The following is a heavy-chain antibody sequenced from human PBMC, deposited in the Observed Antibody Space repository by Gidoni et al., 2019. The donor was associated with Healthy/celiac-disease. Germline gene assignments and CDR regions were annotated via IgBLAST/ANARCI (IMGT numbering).Heavy chain of an antibody. CDR1: GYTFISYD. D-gene: IGHD1-7*01. Sequence: QVQLVQSGAEVKKPGASVKVSCKASGYTFISYDINWVRQATGQGLEWMGWMNPNSGNTGYAQKFQGRVTMTRNTSISTAYMELSSLRSEDTAVYYCARIQYNWNYDDYWGQGTLVTVSS. CDR2: MNPNSGNT. CDR3: ARIQYNWNYDDY. J-gene: IGHJ4*02. V-gene: IGHV1-8*01.